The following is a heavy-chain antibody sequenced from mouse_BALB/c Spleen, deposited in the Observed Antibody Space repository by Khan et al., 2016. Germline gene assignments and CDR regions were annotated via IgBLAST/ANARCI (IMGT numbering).Heavy chain of an antibody. Sequence: QVQLQQSGAELVRPGTSVKVSCKASGYAFTNYLIEGVKQRPGQGLEWIGVINPGSGGTNYNEKFKGKATLTADKSSSTAYMQLSRLTSDDSAVYFCARSTTVVSYYFDYWGQGTTLTVSS. D-gene: IGHD1-1*01. V-gene: IGHV1-54*01. CDR3: ARSTTVVSYYFDY. CDR1: GYAFTNYL. CDR2: INPGSGGT. J-gene: IGHJ2*01.